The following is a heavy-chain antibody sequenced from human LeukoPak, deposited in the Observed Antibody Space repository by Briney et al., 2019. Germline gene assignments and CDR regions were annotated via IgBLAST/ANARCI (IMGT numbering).Heavy chain of an antibody. CDR2: IYYSGTT. V-gene: IGHV4-39*07. J-gene: IGHJ3*02. Sequence: SETLSLTCTVSGGSISSSSYYWAWIRQPPGQGLEWIASIYYSGTTFYNPSLKSRVTILVDTSKNQFSLKLSSVTAADTAVYFCARDPLSTNDFDIWGQGTMVTVSS. CDR1: GGSISSSSYY. CDR3: ARDPLSTNDFDI. D-gene: IGHD1/OR15-1a*01.